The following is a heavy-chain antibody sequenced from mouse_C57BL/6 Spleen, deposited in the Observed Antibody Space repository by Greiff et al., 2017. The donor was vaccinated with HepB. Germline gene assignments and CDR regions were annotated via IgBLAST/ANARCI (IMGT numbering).Heavy chain of an antibody. Sequence: DVHLVESGGGLVKPGGSLKLSCAASGFTFSDYGMHWVRQAPEKGLEWVAYISSGSSTIYYADTVKGRFTISRDNAKNTLFLQMTSLRSEDTAMYYCARDEGYYAMDYWGQGTAVTVSS. CDR1: GFTFSDYG. J-gene: IGHJ4*01. CDR3: ARDEGYYAMDY. CDR2: ISSGSSTI. V-gene: IGHV5-17*01.